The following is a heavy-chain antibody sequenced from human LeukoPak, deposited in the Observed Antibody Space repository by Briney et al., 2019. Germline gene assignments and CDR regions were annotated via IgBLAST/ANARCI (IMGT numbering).Heavy chain of an antibody. CDR3: ARLLPPEQWLVRDYYYMDV. CDR1: GGSISSNSYY. D-gene: IGHD6-19*01. Sequence: SETPSLTCAVSGGSISSNSYYWGWLRQPPGKGLEWIGSIYYSGSTYYHPSLKSRITISVDTSKNQFSLKLSSVIAADTAVYYCARLLPPEQWLVRDYYYMDVWGKGTTVTVSS. J-gene: IGHJ6*03. CDR2: IYYSGST. V-gene: IGHV4-39*01.